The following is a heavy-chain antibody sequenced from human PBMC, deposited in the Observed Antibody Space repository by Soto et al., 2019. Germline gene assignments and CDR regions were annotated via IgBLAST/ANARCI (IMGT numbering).Heavy chain of an antibody. D-gene: IGHD2-8*02. Sequence: EVQLVESGGGLVQPGGSLRLSCAASGFTFSNDWMHWVRQAAGKGLVWVSRINMDGSSTNCADSVKGRFTISRDNAKNTLYLQMNSLRVDDTAIYFCARGPRGVYGNDYWGQGALVTVSS. J-gene: IGHJ4*02. CDR3: ARGPRGVYGNDY. V-gene: IGHV3-74*01. CDR1: GFTFSNDW. CDR2: INMDGSST.